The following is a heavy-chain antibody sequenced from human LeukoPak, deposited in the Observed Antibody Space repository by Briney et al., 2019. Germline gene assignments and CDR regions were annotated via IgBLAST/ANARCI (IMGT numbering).Heavy chain of an antibody. CDR1: GGSFSGYY. D-gene: IGHD2-15*01. CDR3: ARAPTLYCSGGSCYFDY. CDR2: INHSGST. Sequence: PSETLSLTCAVYGGSFSGYYWSWIRQPPGKGLEWIGEINHSGSTNYNPSLKSRVTIPVDTSKNQFSLKLSSVTAADTAVYYCARAPTLYCSGGSCYFDYWGQGTLVTVSS. J-gene: IGHJ4*02. V-gene: IGHV4-34*01.